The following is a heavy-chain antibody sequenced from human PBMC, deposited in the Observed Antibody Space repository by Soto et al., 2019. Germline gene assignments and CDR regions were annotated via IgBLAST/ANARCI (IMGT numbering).Heavy chain of an antibody. CDR3: ARVAQIWPYHFYEYMDV. Sequence: QPGGSLRLSCAASGFSINSYEMNWVRQAPGKGLEWVAYINSNGRTTYYADSVKGRFTLSRDNAQNSLFLQMNTLRVDDTAFYFCARVAQIWPYHFYEYMDVWGRGTTVTVSS. V-gene: IGHV3-48*03. CDR1: GFSINSYE. CDR2: INSNGRTT. D-gene: IGHD3-3*01. J-gene: IGHJ6*02.